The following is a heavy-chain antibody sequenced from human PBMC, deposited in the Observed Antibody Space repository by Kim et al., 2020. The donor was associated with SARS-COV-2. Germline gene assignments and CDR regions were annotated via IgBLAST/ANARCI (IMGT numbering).Heavy chain of an antibody. CDR2: TTRSGEGS. CDR3: VRYVRSYGAFL. J-gene: IGHJ4*02. Sequence: GGSLRLSCAASGFTFSDYAIHWVRRAPGKGLEYVSATTRSGEGSFYADSVEGRFTISRDNSKNTLYLQMNSLRLEDTSMYYCVRYVRSYGAFLWGQGTLGTVSS. D-gene: IGHD5-18*01. V-gene: IGHV3-64D*06. CDR1: GFTFSDYA.